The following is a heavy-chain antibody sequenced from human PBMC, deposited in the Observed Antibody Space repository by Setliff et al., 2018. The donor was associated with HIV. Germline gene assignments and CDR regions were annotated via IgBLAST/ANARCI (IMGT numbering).Heavy chain of an antibody. D-gene: IGHD5-12*01. CDR1: GYTFASYG. CDR2: SSAYNGRT. J-gene: IGHJ4*02. V-gene: IGHV1-18*01. Sequence: ASVKVSCKWSGYTFASYGVSWLRQAPGQGLEWMGFSSAYNGRTNYAQKFQGRVTMTTDTSTSTAYMELSSLRSDDTAVYYCARDVGRDGYCFDHWGQGTLVTVSS. CDR3: ARDVGRDGYCFDH.